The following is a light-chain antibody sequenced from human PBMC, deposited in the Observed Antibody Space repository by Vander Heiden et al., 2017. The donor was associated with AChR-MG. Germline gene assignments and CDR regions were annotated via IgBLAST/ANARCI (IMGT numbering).Light chain of an antibody. CDR1: SANIGNNY. CDR3: AAWDDSLTGVV. V-gene: IGLV1-44*01. CDR2: SNT. J-gene: IGLJ2*01. Sequence: QSVLPQPPSASGPPGPIITISCSGSSANIGNNYVDWYQQHPGTAPQLLIYSNTQRPSGVPDRFSGSKSGTAASLAISGLQSEDDADYYCAAWDDSLTGVVLGGGTKLSVL.